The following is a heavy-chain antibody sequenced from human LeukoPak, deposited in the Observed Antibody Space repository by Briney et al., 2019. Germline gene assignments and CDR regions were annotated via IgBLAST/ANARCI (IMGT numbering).Heavy chain of an antibody. CDR3: ARERLRFPNWFDP. J-gene: IGHJ5*02. V-gene: IGHV3-48*02. D-gene: IGHD3-3*01. Sequence: GSLRLSCAASGFTFSSYSMNWVRQAPGKGLEWVSYISSSSTIYYADSVKGRFTISRDNAKNSLYLQMNSLRDEDTAVYYCARERLRFPNWFDPWGQGTLVTVSS. CDR1: GFTFSSYS. CDR2: ISSSSTI.